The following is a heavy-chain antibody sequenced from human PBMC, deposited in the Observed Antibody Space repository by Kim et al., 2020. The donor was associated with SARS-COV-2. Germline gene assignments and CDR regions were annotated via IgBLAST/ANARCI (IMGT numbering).Heavy chain of an antibody. Sequence: SQTLSLTCAISGDSVSSNSAAWNWIRQSPSRGLEWLGRTYYRTKWYYDYAVSVKSRITINPDTSKNQFSLHLNSVTPEDTAVYYCAKGGWGITVSLFDYWGQVTLVTVSS. CDR1: GDSVSSNSAA. CDR3: AKGGWGITVSLFDY. J-gene: IGHJ4*02. V-gene: IGHV6-1*01. D-gene: IGHD6-19*01. CDR2: TYYRTKWYY.